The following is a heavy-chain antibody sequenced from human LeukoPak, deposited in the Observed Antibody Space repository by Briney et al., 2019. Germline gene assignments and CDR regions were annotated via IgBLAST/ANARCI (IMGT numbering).Heavy chain of an antibody. CDR1: GFTFINYA. D-gene: IGHD5-12*01. V-gene: IGHV3-64*01. Sequence: PGGSLRLSCAASGFTFINYAMHWVRQAPGKGLEYVSAISSNGGSTYYANSVKGRFTISIDNSKNTLYLQMGSLRAEDMTVYYCSRAWIYSGYAYFDHWGQGTLVTVSS. J-gene: IGHJ4*02. CDR3: SRAWIYSGYAYFDH. CDR2: ISSNGGST.